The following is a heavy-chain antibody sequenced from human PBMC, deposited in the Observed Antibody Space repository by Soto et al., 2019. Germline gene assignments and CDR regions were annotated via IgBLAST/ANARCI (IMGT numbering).Heavy chain of an antibody. V-gene: IGHV1-18*01. Sequence: ASLKVSCKASGYTFTSYGISWVRQAPGQGLEWMGWISAYNGNTNYAQKHQGRVTMTTDTSTSTAYMELRSLRSDDTAVYYCASHIVATREFDYWGQGTLVTVSS. CDR3: ASHIVATREFDY. CDR1: GYTFTSYG. D-gene: IGHD5-12*01. CDR2: ISAYNGNT. J-gene: IGHJ4*02.